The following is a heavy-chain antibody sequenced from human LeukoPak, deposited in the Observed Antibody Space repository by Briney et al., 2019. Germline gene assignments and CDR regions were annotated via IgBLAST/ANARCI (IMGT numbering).Heavy chain of an antibody. CDR1: GFTFSSYA. CDR2: ISYDGSNK. Sequence: GGSLRLSCAASGFTFSSYAMHWVRQAPGKGLEWVAVISYDGSNKYYADSVEGRFTISRDNSKNTLYLQMNSMRAEDTVVYYCARASAVPRFGELLYLDYWGQGTLVTVSS. D-gene: IGHD3-10*01. J-gene: IGHJ4*02. CDR3: ARASAVPRFGELLYLDY. V-gene: IGHV3-30*04.